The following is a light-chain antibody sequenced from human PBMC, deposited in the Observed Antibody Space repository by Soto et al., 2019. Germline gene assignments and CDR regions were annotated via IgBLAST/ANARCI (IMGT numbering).Light chain of an antibody. V-gene: IGLV1-47*01. CDR1: RASIGSNT. CDR3: AAWDDSLSGRV. CDR2: RNN. J-gene: IGLJ3*02. Sequence: QSVLTQPPSASGTPGQRVTISCSGSRASIGSNTVTWYQHLPGAAPKLLVYRNNQRPSGVPDRFSGSKSGTSASLAISGLRSEDEADYYCAAWDDSLSGRVFGGGTKLTVL.